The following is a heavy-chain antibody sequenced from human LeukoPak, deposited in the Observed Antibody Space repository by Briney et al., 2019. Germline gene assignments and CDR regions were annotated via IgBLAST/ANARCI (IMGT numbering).Heavy chain of an antibody. CDR3: AKDAYYYDSSGYSPYDAFDI. V-gene: IGHV3-30*18. Sequence: GGSLRLSCAASGFTFSSYGMHWVRQAPGKELEWVAVISYDGSNKYYADSVKGRFTISRDNSKNTLYLQMNSLRGEDTAVYYCAKDAYYYDSSGYSPYDAFDIWGQGAMVTVSS. J-gene: IGHJ3*02. CDR1: GFTFSSYG. D-gene: IGHD3-22*01. CDR2: ISYDGSNK.